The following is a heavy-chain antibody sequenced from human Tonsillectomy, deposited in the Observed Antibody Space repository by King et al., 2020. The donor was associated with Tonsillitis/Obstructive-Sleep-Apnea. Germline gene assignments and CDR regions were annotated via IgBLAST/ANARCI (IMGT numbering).Heavy chain of an antibody. Sequence: VQLVESGGGLDQPGGTLRLSCAASGFTFSSYWMHWVRQAPGKGLEWVSHNKNDGSDKRYSDSVKGRFTVSRDNAKNTLHLQMNRLRGEDTAVYYCARATDDSVPLDHWGQGTLVTVSP. V-gene: IGHV3-74*02. CDR1: GFTFSSYW. CDR2: NKNDGSDK. D-gene: IGHD1-26*01. J-gene: IGHJ4*02. CDR3: ARATDDSVPLDH.